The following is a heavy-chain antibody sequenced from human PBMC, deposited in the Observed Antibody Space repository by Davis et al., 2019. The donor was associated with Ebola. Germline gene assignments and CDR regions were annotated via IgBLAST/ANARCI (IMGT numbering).Heavy chain of an antibody. V-gene: IGHV3-33*06. CDR2: VWYDGSRE. Sequence: GGSLRLSCAASGFSFGNYGMHWVRQAPGKGLEWVAVVWYDGSREYYGDSVRGRFTISRDNSKNTLYLQMNSLRAEDTAVYYCAKIHQLLFDYWGQGTLVTVSS. CDR1: GFSFGNYG. D-gene: IGHD1-26*01. CDR3: AKIHQLLFDY. J-gene: IGHJ4*02.